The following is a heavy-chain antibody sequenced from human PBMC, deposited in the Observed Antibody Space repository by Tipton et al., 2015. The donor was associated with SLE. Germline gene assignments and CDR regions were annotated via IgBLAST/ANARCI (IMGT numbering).Heavy chain of an antibody. CDR2: IYTSGST. D-gene: IGHD2-21*01. V-gene: IGHV4-61*02. Sequence: LRLSCTVSGGSISSGSYYWSWIRQPAGKGLEWIGRIYTSGSTNYNPSLKSRVTISVDTSKNQFSLKLSSVTAADTAVYYCARDLSILWKGAFDIWGQGTMVTVSS. CDR1: GGSISSGSYY. J-gene: IGHJ3*02. CDR3: ARDLSILWKGAFDI.